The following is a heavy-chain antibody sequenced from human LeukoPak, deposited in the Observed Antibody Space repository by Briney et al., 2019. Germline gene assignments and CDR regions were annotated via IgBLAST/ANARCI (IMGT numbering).Heavy chain of an antibody. CDR2: ISNDGGGT. CDR1: GFVFNNYG. D-gene: IGHD3-22*01. Sequence: GGSLRLSCAASGFVFNNYGLVWVRQAPGKGLEWVSAISNDGGGTTYADFVKGRFSVSRDNSKNTLFLQMNSLRAEDTALYYCAKGSSGYLFDLWGQGTLVTVSS. CDR3: AKGSSGYLFDL. V-gene: IGHV3-23*01. J-gene: IGHJ4*02.